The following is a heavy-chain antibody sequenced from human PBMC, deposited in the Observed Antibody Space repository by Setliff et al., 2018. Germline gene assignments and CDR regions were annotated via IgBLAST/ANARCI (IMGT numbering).Heavy chain of an antibody. CDR2: IYYSGST. V-gene: IGHV4-59*01. J-gene: IGHJ4*02. Sequence: PSETLSLTCTVSGGSISSYYWSWIRQPPGKGLEWIGYIYYSGSTNYNPSLMSRVTISVDTAKHQFSLKLSSVTAADTAVYYCAREVYGDYPTYYFDYWGQGTLVTVSS. CDR3: AREVYGDYPTYYFDY. D-gene: IGHD4-17*01. CDR1: GGSISSYY.